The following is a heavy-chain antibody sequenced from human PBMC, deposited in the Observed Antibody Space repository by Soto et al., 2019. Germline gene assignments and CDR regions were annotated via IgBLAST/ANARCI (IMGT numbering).Heavy chain of an antibody. J-gene: IGHJ4*02. CDR3: ARQAGIAARSIPYFDY. V-gene: IGHV4-59*08. CDR2: IYYSGST. CDR1: GGSISSYY. D-gene: IGHD6-6*01. Sequence: QVQLQESGPGLVKPSETLSLTCTVSGGSISSYYWSWIRQPPGKGLEWIGYIYYSGSTNYNPSLKRRVTISVDTSKNQFSLKLSSVNAADTAVYYCARQAGIAARSIPYFDYWGQGTLVTVSS.